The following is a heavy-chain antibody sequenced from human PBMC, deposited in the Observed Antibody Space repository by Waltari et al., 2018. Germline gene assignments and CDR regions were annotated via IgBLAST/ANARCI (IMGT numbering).Heavy chain of an antibody. J-gene: IGHJ4*02. CDR1: GFSFRSYG. Sequence: EVPLVESGGGLVQPGGSRRLSCAASGFSFRSYGMNWVRQAPGKGLEWVSYISSSGTSIYYADSVKGRFTISRDNAKNSLSLQMNSLRAGDTAVYYCARDWDSDEGYYFDYWGQGTLVTVSS. D-gene: IGHD1-26*01. CDR2: ISSSGTSI. V-gene: IGHV3-48*03. CDR3: ARDWDSDEGYYFDY.